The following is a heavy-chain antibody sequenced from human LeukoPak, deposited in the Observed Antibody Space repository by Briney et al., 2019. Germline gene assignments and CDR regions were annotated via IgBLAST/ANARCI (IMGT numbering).Heavy chain of an antibody. D-gene: IGHD3-10*01. J-gene: IGHJ4*02. V-gene: IGHV4-31*03. CDR2: IFFTGRT. Sequence: SQTLSLTCTVSGGSVNSGAYYWSWIRQYPGKGLEWIGQIFFTGRTDHNPSLKSRLTISIDTSKNQFSMELGSVSVADTATYYCARDRASGMGFWGQGTLVTVPS. CDR3: ARDRASGMGF. CDR1: GGSVNSGAYY.